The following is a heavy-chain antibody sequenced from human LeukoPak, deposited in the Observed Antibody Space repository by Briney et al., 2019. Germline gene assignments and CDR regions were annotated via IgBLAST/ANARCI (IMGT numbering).Heavy chain of an antibody. J-gene: IGHJ5*02. CDR3: ARTRLLWFGELPNWFDP. V-gene: IGHV4-59*01. CDR2: IYYSGST. D-gene: IGHD3-10*01. Sequence: SETLSLTCTVSGGSISSYYWSWIRQLPGKGLEWIGFIYYSGSTNYNPSLKSRVTISVDTSKNQFSLKLSSVTAADTAVYYCARTRLLWFGELPNWFDPWGQGTLVTVSS. CDR1: GGSISSYY.